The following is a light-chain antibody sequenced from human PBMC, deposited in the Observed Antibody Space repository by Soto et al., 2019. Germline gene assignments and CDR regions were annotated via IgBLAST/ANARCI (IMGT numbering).Light chain of an antibody. CDR2: DAS. Sequence: ILMTQSPATLSVSPGERATLSCRASQSVSNNLAWYQQKPGQAPRLLIYDASNRATGIPARFSGSGSGTEITLTISGRKFEAVAVYYCQRYHNWTPWTFGQGTKVEVK. J-gene: IGKJ1*01. CDR1: QSVSNN. V-gene: IGKV3-15*01. CDR3: QRYHNWTPWT.